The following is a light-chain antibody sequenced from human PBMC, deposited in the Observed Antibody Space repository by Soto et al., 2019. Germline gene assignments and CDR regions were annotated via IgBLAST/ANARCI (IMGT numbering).Light chain of an antibody. V-gene: IGKV3-20*01. Sequence: EIVLTHSPGTLSLSPGERATLSCRASLTISDYYLAWYQQKAGQAPRLVIYGASSRATGIPDRFSASGSGTDFSLTISRLEPEDFAVYYCHQYSMAPLTFGQGTKVEV. CDR1: LTISDYY. CDR2: GAS. J-gene: IGKJ1*01. CDR3: HQYSMAPLT.